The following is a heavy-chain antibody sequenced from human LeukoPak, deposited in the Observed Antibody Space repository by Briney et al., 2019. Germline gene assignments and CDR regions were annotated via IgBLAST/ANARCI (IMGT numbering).Heavy chain of an antibody. V-gene: IGHV3-23*01. CDR2: ISGAGGRT. CDR3: AKDRADNGDRLRFDP. J-gene: IGHJ5*02. CDR1: GFSLSTYA. D-gene: IGHD4-17*01. Sequence: GGSLRLSCAASGFSLSTYAMSWVRQAPGKGREWVSAISGAGGRTYYADSVKGRFTISRDNSKNTLYLQMDSLRAEDTAVYYCAKDRADNGDRLRFDPWGQGTLVTVSS.